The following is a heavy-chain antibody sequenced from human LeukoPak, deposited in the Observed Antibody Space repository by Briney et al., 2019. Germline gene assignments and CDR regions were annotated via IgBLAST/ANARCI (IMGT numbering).Heavy chain of an antibody. CDR1: GFTFSSYW. CDR3: ARSPDSSGYWCDY. CDR2: INSDGSST. V-gene: IGHV3-74*01. D-gene: IGHD3-22*01. J-gene: IGHJ4*02. Sequence: PGGSLRLSCAASGFTFSSYWMHWVRQAPGKGLVWVSRINSDGSSTSYADSVKGRFTISRDNAKNTLYLQMNSLRAEDTAVYYCARSPDSSGYWCDYWGQGTLVTVSS.